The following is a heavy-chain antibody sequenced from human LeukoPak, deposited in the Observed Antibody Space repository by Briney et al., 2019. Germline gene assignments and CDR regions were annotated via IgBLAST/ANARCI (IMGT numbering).Heavy chain of an antibody. J-gene: IGHJ6*04. V-gene: IGHV3-30-3*01. CDR2: ISYDGSNK. Sequence: GGSLRLSCAASGFTFSSYAMHWVRQAPGKGLEWVAVISYDGSNKYYADSVKGRFTTSRDNSKNTLYLQMNSLRAEDTAVYYCARWARIAVAGRGMDVWGKGTTVTVSS. D-gene: IGHD6-19*01. CDR1: GFTFSSYA. CDR3: ARWARIAVAGRGMDV.